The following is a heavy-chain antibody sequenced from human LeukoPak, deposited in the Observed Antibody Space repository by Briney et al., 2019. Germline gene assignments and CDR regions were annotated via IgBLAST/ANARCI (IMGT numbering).Heavy chain of an antibody. J-gene: IGHJ4*02. CDR3: ARLQNSGSSIDY. CDR2: IYAGDSDT. V-gene: IGHV5-51*01. Sequence: GLSLKISCKGSGSSFTSYWIGWVRPIPGKGLEWMGIIYAGDSDTRYSPSFQGQVTISADKSISTAYLQWSSLKASDTAMYYCARLQNSGSSIDYWGQGTLVTVSS. D-gene: IGHD6-6*01. CDR1: GSSFTSYW.